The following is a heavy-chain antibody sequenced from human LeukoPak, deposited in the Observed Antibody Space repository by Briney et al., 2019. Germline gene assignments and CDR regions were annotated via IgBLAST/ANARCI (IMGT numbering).Heavy chain of an antibody. V-gene: IGHV4-38-2*02. CDR1: DYCISSAYY. J-gene: IGHJ6*04. CDR3: ARDRLGTYCSSTNCYYYGMDV. CDR2: IHHSGSN. D-gene: IGHD2-2*01. Sequence: SDTLSVTCVVSDYCISSAYYWGWIRQPPGKGLEWIGSIHHSGSNYYHPSLKSRVTISVDTSKNHFSLKLSAVTAADTAVYYCARDRLGTYCSSTNCYYYGMDVWGKGTTVTVSS.